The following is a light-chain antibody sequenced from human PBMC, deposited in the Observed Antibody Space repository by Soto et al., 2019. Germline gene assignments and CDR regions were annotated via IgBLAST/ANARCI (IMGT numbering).Light chain of an antibody. CDR1: SSNIGGNS. Sequence: QSVLSQPPSVSAAPGQRVTISCYGSSSNIGGNSVSWYQQLPGTAPKLLIYDXXQRPSGIPDRFSGSKSGTSATLGITGFQTGDEADYYCGSWDSSLSAYVFGSGTKVTVL. V-gene: IGLV1-51*01. J-gene: IGLJ1*01. CDR3: GSWDSSLSAYV. CDR2: DXX.